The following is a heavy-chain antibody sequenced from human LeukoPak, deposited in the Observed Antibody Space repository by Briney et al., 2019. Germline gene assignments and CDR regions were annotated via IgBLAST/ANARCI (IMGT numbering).Heavy chain of an antibody. Sequence: ASETLSLSCTVSGGSISTYYWSWIRQPPGKGLEWIGYIYYSGTTNYNPSLKSRVTISVDTSKNQFSLKLSSVAAADTAVYYCARHSQIYDSSAYYDSWGEGTLVTVSS. CDR2: IYYSGTT. CDR1: GGSISTYY. V-gene: IGHV4-59*08. D-gene: IGHD3-22*01. J-gene: IGHJ4*02. CDR3: ARHSQIYDSSAYYDS.